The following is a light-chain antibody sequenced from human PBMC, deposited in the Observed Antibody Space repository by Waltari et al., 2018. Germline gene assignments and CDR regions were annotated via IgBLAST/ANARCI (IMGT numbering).Light chain of an antibody. CDR1: QSVLYSSTNKNY. J-gene: IGKJ5*01. V-gene: IGKV4-1*01. CDR3: QQYYSTPPIT. CDR2: WAS. Sequence: DIVLTQSPDSLAVSLGERATINCKSSQSVLYSSTNKNYLAWYQQKPGQSPKLLIYWASTRESGVPDRFSGSGSGADFTLTISSLQAEDVAVYYCQQYYSTPPITFGQGTRLEIK.